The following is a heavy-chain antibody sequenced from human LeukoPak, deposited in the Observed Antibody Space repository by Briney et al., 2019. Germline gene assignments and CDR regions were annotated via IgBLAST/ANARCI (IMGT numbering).Heavy chain of an antibody. Sequence: GGSLRLSCAASGFTFTSYGMHWVRQARGKGLEWVAVIWYDGIDTFYADSVKGRFTISRDNSKNTVDLQMNSLRAEDTAVYYCARDPCWGGTWYSTDYWGQGTLVAVSS. V-gene: IGHV3-33*01. D-gene: IGHD2-15*01. J-gene: IGHJ4*02. CDR1: GFTFTSYG. CDR2: IWYDGIDT. CDR3: ARDPCWGGTWYSTDY.